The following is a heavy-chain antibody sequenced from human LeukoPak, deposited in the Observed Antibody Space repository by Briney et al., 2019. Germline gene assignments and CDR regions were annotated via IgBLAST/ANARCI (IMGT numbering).Heavy chain of an antibody. CDR3: ARVDCSGGSCYSYAFDI. CDR1: GFTFSSHW. Sequence: GGSLRLSCTATGFTFSSHWMSWVRQAPGKGLEWVANIKQDGIEKYYVDSVKGRFTIPRDNAENSLYLQMNSLRVEDTAVYYCARVDCSGGSCYSYAFDIWGQGTMVTVSS. CDR2: IKQDGIEK. D-gene: IGHD2-15*01. J-gene: IGHJ3*02. V-gene: IGHV3-7*01.